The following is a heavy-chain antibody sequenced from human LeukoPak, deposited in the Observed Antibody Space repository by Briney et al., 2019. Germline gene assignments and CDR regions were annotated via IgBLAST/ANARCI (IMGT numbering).Heavy chain of an antibody. D-gene: IGHD3-22*01. J-gene: IGHJ3*02. CDR2: VYSVNSDT. V-gene: IGHV5-51*01. CDR3: ATPSLHSYDSSGYYPPDAFDI. CDR1: GYSFTTYC. Sequence: GVSLKISCKGSGYSFTTYCIGWVRQMPGKGLGWMGIVYSVNSDTRYSPSFQGQVTLSAHKSITTASLQCSSLKASDTAMYSCATPSLHSYDSSGYYPPDAFDIWGQGTMVTVSS.